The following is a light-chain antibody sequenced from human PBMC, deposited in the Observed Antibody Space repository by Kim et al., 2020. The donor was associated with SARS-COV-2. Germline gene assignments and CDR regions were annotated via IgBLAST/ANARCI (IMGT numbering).Light chain of an antibody. CDR1: QSVSNY. Sequence: EIVLTQSPATLSLSPGETATLSCRASQSVSNYLAWYQQKPGQAPRLLIYDASTTATGIPARFSDSGSGTDFTLTISSLEPEDFAIYYCQQRSNWYTFGQGTKLEI. CDR2: DAS. V-gene: IGKV3-11*01. CDR3: QQRSNWYT. J-gene: IGKJ2*01.